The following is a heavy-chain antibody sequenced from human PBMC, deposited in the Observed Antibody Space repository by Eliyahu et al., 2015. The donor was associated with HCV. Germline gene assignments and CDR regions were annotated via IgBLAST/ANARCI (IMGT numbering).Heavy chain of an antibody. V-gene: IGHV3-23*01. CDR1: GFXFSXYA. CDR2: ISGSGGST. J-gene: IGHJ4*02. CDR3: AKDWANLGYYDSSGYYYLSYFDY. Sequence: EVQLLESGGGLVQPGGSLRLSCAASGFXFSXYAXXWVRQAPGKGLEWVSAISGSGGSTYYADSVKGRFTISRDNSKNTLYLQMNSLRAEDTAVYYCAKDWANLGYYDSSGYYYLSYFDYWGQGTLVTVSS. D-gene: IGHD3-22*01.